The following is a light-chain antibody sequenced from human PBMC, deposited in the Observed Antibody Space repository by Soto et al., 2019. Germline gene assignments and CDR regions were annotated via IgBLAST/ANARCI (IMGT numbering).Light chain of an antibody. J-gene: IGKJ4*01. CDR3: QQRSNWPPLT. Sequence: EIVLTQSPATLSLSPGKTATLSSRASPSVSSYLAWYQQKPGQAPRLLIYDASNRATGITARFSGSGSGTDFTLTTSSLGPEDFAVYYCQQRSNWPPLTFGGGTKVEIK. CDR2: DAS. V-gene: IGKV3-11*01. CDR1: PSVSSY.